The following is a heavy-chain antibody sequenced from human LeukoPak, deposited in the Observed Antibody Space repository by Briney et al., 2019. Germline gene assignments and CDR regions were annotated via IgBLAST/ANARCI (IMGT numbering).Heavy chain of an antibody. CDR2: ISYDGSNK. Sequence: GRSLRLSCAASGFTFSSYSMHWVRQAPGKGLEWVAVISYDGSNKYYADSVKGRFTISRDNSKNTLYLQMNSLRAEDTAVYYCAKDVWELRGLYYYYYYGMDVWGQGTTVTVSS. D-gene: IGHD1-26*01. CDR3: AKDVWELRGLYYYYYYGMDV. CDR1: GFTFSSYS. J-gene: IGHJ6*02. V-gene: IGHV3-30*18.